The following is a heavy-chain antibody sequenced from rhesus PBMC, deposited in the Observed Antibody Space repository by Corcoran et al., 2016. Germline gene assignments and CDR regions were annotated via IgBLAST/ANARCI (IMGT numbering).Heavy chain of an antibody. V-gene: IGHV1-111*02. CDR1: GYPFPASY. CDR3: ATVGGV. CDR2: VDPEDGEA. J-gene: IGHJ5-2*02. Sequence: EVQLVQSGAEVKKPGASVQLSCQASGYPFPASYLPWVRQAPGKGLEWMGRVDPEDGEAIHAQKVQDRVTITADTSTDTAYMELSSLRSEDTAVYYCATVGGVWGRGVLVTVSS.